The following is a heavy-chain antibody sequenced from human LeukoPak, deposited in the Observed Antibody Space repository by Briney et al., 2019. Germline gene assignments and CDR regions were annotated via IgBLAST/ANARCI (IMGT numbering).Heavy chain of an antibody. D-gene: IGHD3-22*01. J-gene: IGHJ4*02. CDR2: TSPIGSDQ. Sequence: GGSLRLSCAASGFSFAISAMHWVRQAPGKGLEWVAVTSPIGSDQYYADFVRGRFIISRDNSNRILYLQMNSLTVEDTAVYYCARSMIVDQWRFDYRGQGTLVTVSS. CDR3: ARSMIVDQWRFDY. V-gene: IGHV3-30*04. CDR1: GFSFAISA.